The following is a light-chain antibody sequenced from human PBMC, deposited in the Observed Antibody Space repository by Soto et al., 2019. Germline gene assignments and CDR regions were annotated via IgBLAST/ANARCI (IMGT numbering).Light chain of an antibody. J-gene: IGLJ2*01. Sequence: QSVLTQPPSVSGAPGQRVTISCTGSSSNIGAGYDVHWYQQLPGTAPKLLIYGNSNRPSGVPDRFSGSKSGTSASLAITGLQAEDEADYYCQSYDSSLSGGYVVFGGGTKLTVL. CDR3: QSYDSSLSGGYVV. CDR2: GNS. V-gene: IGLV1-40*01. CDR1: SSNIGAGYD.